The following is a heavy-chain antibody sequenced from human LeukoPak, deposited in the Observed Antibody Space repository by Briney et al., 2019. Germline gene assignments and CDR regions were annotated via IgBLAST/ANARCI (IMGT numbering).Heavy chain of an antibody. Sequence: RGSLRLSCAASGFTFSSYAMHWVRQAPGKGLEWVAVISYDGSNKYYADSVKGRYTISRDNSKNTLYLQMNSLRAEDTAVYYCARVPYSSSWQRSGYFDYWGQGTLVTVSS. V-gene: IGHV3-30*01. CDR1: GFTFSSYA. D-gene: IGHD6-13*01. CDR2: ISYDGSNK. J-gene: IGHJ4*02. CDR3: ARVPYSSSWQRSGYFDY.